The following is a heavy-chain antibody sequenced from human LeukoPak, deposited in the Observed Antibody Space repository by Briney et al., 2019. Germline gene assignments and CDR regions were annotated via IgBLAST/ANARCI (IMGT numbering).Heavy chain of an antibody. Sequence: GGSLRVSCAASGFTFSAYWMGGVRQAPGKGLEWLGNIKEDGSEKYYGDLVKGRFTISRDNAKNSLSLQMNSLRVEDTAVYYCARDLGYLASDYWGQGTLVTVSS. V-gene: IGHV3-7*03. CDR1: GFTFSAYW. CDR3: ARDLGYLASDY. J-gene: IGHJ4*02. D-gene: IGHD7-27*01. CDR2: IKEDGSEK.